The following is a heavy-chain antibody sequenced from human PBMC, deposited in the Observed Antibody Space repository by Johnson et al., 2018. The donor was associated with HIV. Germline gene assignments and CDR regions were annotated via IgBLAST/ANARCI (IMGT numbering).Heavy chain of an antibody. J-gene: IGHJ3*01. Sequence: VQLVESGGGLVQPGGSLRLSCVASGFTFSSNALNWFRQAPGKGLEWVSVIYATNNTYYGDSVKGRFILSRDNSKNTLYLQMNSLRVEDTALYYCAGGIGDEYAFDVWGQGTMVAVSS. CDR3: AGGIGDEYAFDV. D-gene: IGHD2-21*01. CDR2: IYATNNT. CDR1: GFTFSSNA. V-gene: IGHV3-66*01.